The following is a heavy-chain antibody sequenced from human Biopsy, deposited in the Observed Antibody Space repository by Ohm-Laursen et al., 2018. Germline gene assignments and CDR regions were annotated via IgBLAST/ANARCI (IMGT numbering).Heavy chain of an antibody. CDR1: RDSISNYY. CDR2: IYYTGST. V-gene: IGHV4-59*01. J-gene: IGHJ4*02. Sequence: GTLSLTCIVSRDSISNYYWIWIRQPPGKGLEWIGYIYYTGSTNYNPSVKSQVTISVDTSKNQFSLKLNSVTAADTDVYFCARDSRGGRLNTYLITGKNLDSWGQGILVTVSS. CDR3: ARDSRGGRLNTYLITGKNLDS. D-gene: IGHD3-16*01.